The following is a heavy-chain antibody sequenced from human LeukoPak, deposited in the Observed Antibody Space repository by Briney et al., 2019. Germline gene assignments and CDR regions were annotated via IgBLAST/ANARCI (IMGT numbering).Heavy chain of an antibody. J-gene: IGHJ6*03. CDR1: GGSIKTYY. Sequence: SETLSLTCTASGGSIKTYYWSWSRQSPGKGLGWIGSMSYSGTSNYIPSLKSRVSMTIDISKNQFSLKLTSVTAADTALYFCAAGSRPYYFYYMAVWGTGTTVTVSS. CDR3: AAGSRPYYFYYMAV. CDR2: MSYSGTS. V-gene: IGHV4-59*08.